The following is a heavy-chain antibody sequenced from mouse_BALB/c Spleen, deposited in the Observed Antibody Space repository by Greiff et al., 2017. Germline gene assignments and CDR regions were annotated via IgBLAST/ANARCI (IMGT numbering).Heavy chain of an antibody. J-gene: IGHJ3*01. D-gene: IGHD2-1*01. CDR1: GYTFSSYW. Sequence: VKLMESGAELMKPGASVKISCKATGYTFSSYWIEWVKQRPGHGLEWIGEILPGSGSTNYNEKFKGKATFTADTSSNTAYMQLSSLTSEDSAVYYCARDGNYFAYWGQGTLVTVSA. V-gene: IGHV1-9*01. CDR3: ARDGNYFAY. CDR2: ILPGSGST.